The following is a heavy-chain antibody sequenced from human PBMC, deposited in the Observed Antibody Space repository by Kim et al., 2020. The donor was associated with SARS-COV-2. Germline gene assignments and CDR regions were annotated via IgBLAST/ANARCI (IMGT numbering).Heavy chain of an antibody. D-gene: IGHD3-10*01. J-gene: IGHJ4*02. CDR1: GGSISSSSYY. V-gene: IGHV4-39*01. CDR2: IYYSGST. Sequence: SETLSLTCTVSGGSISSSSYYWGWIRQPPGKGLEWIGSIYYSGSTYYNPSLKSRVTLSVDTSKNQFSLKLSSVTAADTAVYYCASVKGFGELVDVADYWGQGTLVTVSS. CDR3: ASVKGFGELVDVADY.